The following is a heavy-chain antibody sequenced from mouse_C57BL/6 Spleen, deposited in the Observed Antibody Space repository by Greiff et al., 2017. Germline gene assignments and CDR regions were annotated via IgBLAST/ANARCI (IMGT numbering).Heavy chain of an antibody. CDR3: ARVDYDAMDY. J-gene: IGHJ4*01. CDR1: GFTFSDYY. V-gene: IGHV5-16*01. CDR2: INYDGSST. Sequence: EVQLMESEGGLVQPGSSMKLSCTASGFTFSDYYMAWVRQVPEKGLEWVANINYDGSSTYYLDSLKSRFIISRDNAKNILYLQMSSLKSEDTATYYCARVDYDAMDYWGQGTSVTVSS.